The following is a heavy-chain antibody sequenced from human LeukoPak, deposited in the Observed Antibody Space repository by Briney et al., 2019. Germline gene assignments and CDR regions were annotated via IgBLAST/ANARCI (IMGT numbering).Heavy chain of an antibody. V-gene: IGHV1-18*01. CDR3: ARNTGVLAYYYYMDV. D-gene: IGHD3-3*01. Sequence: GASVKVSCKDSGYTFTSYGISCVRQAPGQGLEWMGWISAYNGNTNYAQKLQGRVTMTTDTSTSTAYMELRSLRSDDTAVYYCARNTGVLAYYYYMDVWGKGTTVTISS. CDR1: GYTFTSYG. J-gene: IGHJ6*03. CDR2: ISAYNGNT.